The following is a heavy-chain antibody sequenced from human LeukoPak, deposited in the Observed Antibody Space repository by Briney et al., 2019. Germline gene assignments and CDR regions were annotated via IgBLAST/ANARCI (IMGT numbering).Heavy chain of an antibody. J-gene: IGHJ4*02. CDR2: ISHSVSTI. Sequence: PGGSLRLSCAASGFTFSSYEMNWVRQAPGKGLEWVSYISHSVSTIYYADSVKGRFTISRDNSKNTLYLQMNSLRAEDTALYYCAKTGSWGSSNYYFDYWGQGTLVTVSS. V-gene: IGHV3-48*03. CDR3: AKTGSWGSSNYYFDY. CDR1: GFTFSSYE. D-gene: IGHD2-15*01.